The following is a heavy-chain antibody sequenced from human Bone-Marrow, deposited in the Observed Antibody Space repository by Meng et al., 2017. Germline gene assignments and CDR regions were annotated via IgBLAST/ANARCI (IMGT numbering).Heavy chain of an antibody. CDR1: GFTFSGYG. CDR2: IWYDGSNK. D-gene: IGHD3-3*01. Sequence: GESPKISCAASGFTFSGYGMHWVRQAPGKGLEWVAVIWYDGSNKDYADPVKGRFTIARDNSKNTLYMQKNSLRAEDTAVYYRARDSSPRVEWSLYSFDYWGQGTLVTVSS. CDR3: ARDSSPRVEWSLYSFDY. J-gene: IGHJ4*02. V-gene: IGHV3-33*01.